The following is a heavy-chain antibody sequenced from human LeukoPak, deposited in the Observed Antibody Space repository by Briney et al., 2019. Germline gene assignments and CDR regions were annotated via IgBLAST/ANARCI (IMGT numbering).Heavy chain of an antibody. Sequence: PRRSLRLSCADSGLTFGTSAMHWARQAPGKGLEWVAVVSFDGSNEKYADSVRGRFTISRDNSKKMLYLQMDSLSREDTAVYYCVRGVGYTLLSWGQGTLVTVSS. CDR1: GLTFGTSA. CDR2: VSFDGSNE. CDR3: VRGVGYTLLS. J-gene: IGHJ5*02. V-gene: IGHV3-30-3*01. D-gene: IGHD1-1*01.